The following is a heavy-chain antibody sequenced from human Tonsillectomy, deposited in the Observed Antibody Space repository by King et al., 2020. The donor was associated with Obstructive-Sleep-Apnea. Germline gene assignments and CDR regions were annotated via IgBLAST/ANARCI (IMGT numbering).Heavy chain of an antibody. CDR3: ARGAGLTGSNYGY. J-gene: IGHJ4*02. D-gene: IGHD3-9*01. CDR2: IYYSGGT. V-gene: IGHV4-30-4*01. CDR1: GGSISSGDYY. Sequence: QVQLQESGPGLVKPSQTLSLTCTVSGGSISSGDYYWSWIRQPPGKGLEWIGYIYYSGGTYYNPPLKSRVTISVDTSINQFSLKLSPVTAAETAVYYCARGAGLTGSNYGYWGQGTLVTVSS.